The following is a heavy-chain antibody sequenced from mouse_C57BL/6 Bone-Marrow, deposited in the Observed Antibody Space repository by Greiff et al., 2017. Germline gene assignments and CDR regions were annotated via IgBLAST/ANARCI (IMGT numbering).Heavy chain of an antibody. D-gene: IGHD1-1*01. CDR1: GYTFTDYA. Sequence: QVQLQQSGPELVRPGVSVKISCKGSGYTFTDYAMHWVKQSHAKSLEWIGVISTYYGDASYNQKFKDKATTTVDKSSSTAYMELARLTSEDSAVYYCARSYYYGSSCHYYAMDYWGQGTSVTVSS. J-gene: IGHJ4*01. CDR3: ARSYYYGSSCHYYAMDY. CDR2: ISTYYGDA. V-gene: IGHV1-67*01.